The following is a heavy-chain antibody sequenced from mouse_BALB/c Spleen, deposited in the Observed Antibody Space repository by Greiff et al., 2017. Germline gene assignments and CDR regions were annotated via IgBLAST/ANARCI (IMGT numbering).Heavy chain of an antibody. V-gene: IGHV1-5*01. D-gene: IGHD1-1*01. Sequence: DVKLQESGTVLARPGASVKMSCKASGYTFTSYWMHWVKQRPGQGLEWIGAIYPGNSDTSYNQKFKGKAKLTAVTSTSTAYMELSSLTNEDSAVYYCTKGGSSYGYAMDYWGQGTSVTVSS. J-gene: IGHJ4*01. CDR1: GYTFTSYW. CDR3: TKGGSSYGYAMDY. CDR2: IYPGNSDT.